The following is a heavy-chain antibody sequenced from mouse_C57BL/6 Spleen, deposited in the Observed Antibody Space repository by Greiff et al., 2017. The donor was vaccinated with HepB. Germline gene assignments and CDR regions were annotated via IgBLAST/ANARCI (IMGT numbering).Heavy chain of an antibody. D-gene: IGHD1-1*01. CDR2: INPSTGGT. V-gene: IGHV1-42*01. CDR3: ARGDYGSAARFAY. Sequence: VQLQQSGPELVKPGASVKISCKASGYSFTGYYMNWVKQSPEKSLEWIGEINPSTGGTTYNQKFKAKATLTVDKSSSTAYMQLKSLTSEDSAVYYCARGDYGSAARFAYWGQGTLVTVSA. CDR1: GYSFTGYY. J-gene: IGHJ3*01.